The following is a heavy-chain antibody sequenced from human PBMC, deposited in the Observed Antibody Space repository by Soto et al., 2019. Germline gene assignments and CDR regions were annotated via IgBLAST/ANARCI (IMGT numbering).Heavy chain of an antibody. V-gene: IGHV1-46*01. CDR1: GYTFTSYY. Sequence: APVKVSCKASGYTFTSYYMHWVRQAPGQGLEWMGIINPSGGSTSYAQEFQGRVTMTRDTSTSTVYMELSSLRSEDTAVYYCARVSMVSWWELLFDYWGQGTLVTVSS. CDR2: INPSGGST. D-gene: IGHD1-26*01. CDR3: ARVSMVSWWELLFDY. J-gene: IGHJ4*02.